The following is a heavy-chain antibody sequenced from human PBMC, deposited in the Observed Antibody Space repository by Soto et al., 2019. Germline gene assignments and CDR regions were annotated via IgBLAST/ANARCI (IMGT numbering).Heavy chain of an antibody. V-gene: IGHV1-2*06. J-gene: IGHJ4*03. CDR3: VRWCYSSNSLES. D-gene: IGHD4-4*01. CDR1: GYTFTGYF. CDR2: ITPNSGDT. Sequence: ASVKVSCKTSGYTFTGYFIHWVRQTPGQGLQWMGRITPNSGDTKYGQTFQGRVTFTTDTSTSTAYMEVSGLRSDDTALYYCVRWCYSSNSLESWGQGTLVTVSS.